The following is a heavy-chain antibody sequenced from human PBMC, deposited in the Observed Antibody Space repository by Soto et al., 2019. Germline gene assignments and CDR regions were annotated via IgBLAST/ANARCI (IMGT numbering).Heavy chain of an antibody. CDR1: GFTFSSYG. J-gene: IGHJ4*02. Sequence: QVQLVESGGGVVQPGRSLRLSCAASGFTFSSYGMHWVRQAPGKGLEWVADIWYDGSNKYYADSVKGRFTISRDNSKNPLYLLMNSLIAEDTAVYYCARDGTSTTVTSLDYLGQGALVTVSS. V-gene: IGHV3-33*01. CDR3: ARDGTSTTVTSLDY. D-gene: IGHD4-17*01. CDR2: IWYDGSNK.